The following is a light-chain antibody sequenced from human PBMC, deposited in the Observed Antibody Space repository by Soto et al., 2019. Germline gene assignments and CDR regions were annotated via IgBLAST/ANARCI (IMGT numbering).Light chain of an antibody. CDR3: MQTTQFPTIT. J-gene: IGKJ5*01. V-gene: IGKV2-24*01. CDR2: KIS. Sequence: DIVMTQTPLSSPVTLGQPASISCRSSQSLVHSDGNTSLSWLQQRPGQPARLLIYKISNRLSGVPDRFSGSGAGTEFTLKISRVEADDVGVYYCMQTTQFPTITFGQGTRLEIK. CDR1: QSLVHSDGNTS.